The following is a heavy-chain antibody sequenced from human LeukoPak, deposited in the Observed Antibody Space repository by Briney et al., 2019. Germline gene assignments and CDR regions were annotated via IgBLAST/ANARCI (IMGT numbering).Heavy chain of an antibody. CDR1: GFTFDDYG. J-gene: IGHJ4*02. CDR3: ARGHDSSGYGYFDY. D-gene: IGHD3-22*01. V-gene: IGHV3-20*04. CDR2: INWNGGST. Sequence: PGGSLRLSCAASGFTFDDYGMSWVRQAPGKGLEWVSGINWNGGSTGYADSVKGRFTISRDNAKNSLYLQMNSLRAEDTALYYCARGHDSSGYGYFDYWGQGTLVTVSS.